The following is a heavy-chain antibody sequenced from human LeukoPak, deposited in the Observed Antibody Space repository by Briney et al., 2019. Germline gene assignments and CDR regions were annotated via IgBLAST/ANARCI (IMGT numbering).Heavy chain of an antibody. CDR1: GLIVSSNY. V-gene: IGHV3-7*01. D-gene: IGHD2/OR15-2a*01. CDR2: IRDDGSEQ. J-gene: IGHJ6*03. Sequence: GGSLRLSCAASGLIVSSNYMTWVRQAPGKGLEWVANIRDDGSEQYYVDSVKGRFTISRDNAKNSLFLQMNSLRAEDTAVYYCARVAVIYYYYMEVWGKGTTVTVSS. CDR3: ARVAVIYYYYMEV.